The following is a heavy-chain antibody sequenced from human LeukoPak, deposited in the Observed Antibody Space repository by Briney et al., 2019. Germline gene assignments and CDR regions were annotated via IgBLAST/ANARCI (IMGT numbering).Heavy chain of an antibody. CDR2: INTNSGGT. CDR3: ASSRFLEWLYLLDY. J-gene: IGHJ4*02. V-gene: IGHV1-2*02. D-gene: IGHD3-3*01. Sequence: ASVKVSSTASVYTFSGYYIHWVRQAPGQGLEWMGWINTNSGGTKYAQRFQGRVTMTRDTSISTAYMEVSRLRSDDTAVYFCASSRFLEWLYLLDYWGQGTPVTVSS. CDR1: VYTFSGYY.